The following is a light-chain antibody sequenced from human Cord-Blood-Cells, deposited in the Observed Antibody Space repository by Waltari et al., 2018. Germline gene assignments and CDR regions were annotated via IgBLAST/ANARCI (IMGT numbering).Light chain of an antibody. CDR2: EVS. Sequence: QSALTPPPSASGSPGQSVTIPCTGPRRDVGGYNYVSWYQQQPGKAPQLMIYEVSKRPSGVPDRFSGSKSGNTASLTVSGLQAEDEADYYCSSYAGSNNLVFGTGTKVTVL. CDR1: RRDVGGYNY. J-gene: IGLJ1*01. V-gene: IGLV2-8*01. CDR3: SSYAGSNNLV.